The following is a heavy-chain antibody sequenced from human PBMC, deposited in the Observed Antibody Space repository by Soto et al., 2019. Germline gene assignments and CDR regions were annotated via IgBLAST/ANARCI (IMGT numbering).Heavy chain of an antibody. CDR3: SGCSGGACHKNYGMDV. CDR2: ISPSSGHI. J-gene: IGHJ6*02. V-gene: IGHV3-21*06. CDR1: GFTFSSCT. Sequence: EVHLVESGGGLVKPGGSLSLSCAVSGFTFSSCTMNWVRQAPGKGLEWVSSISPSSGHIYYADSVKGRFTISRDNAKNSLFQQMNSLRGEDTAVYYCSGCSGGACHKNYGMDVWGQGTTVTVSS. D-gene: IGHD2-15*01.